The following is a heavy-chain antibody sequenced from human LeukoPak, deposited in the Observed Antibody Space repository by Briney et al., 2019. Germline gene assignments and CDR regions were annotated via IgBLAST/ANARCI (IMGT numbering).Heavy chain of an antibody. J-gene: IGHJ4*02. CDR3: ARVGRTPPFN. Sequence: GGSLRLSCAASGFSFSTYWMHWVRQAPGKGLVWVSQINPDGSSTDYADSVKGRFTSSRDNAKNTVYLQMKSLRAEDTAVHYCARVGRTPPFNWGQGTLVTVSS. V-gene: IGHV3-74*01. CDR2: INPDGSST. CDR1: GFSFSTYW.